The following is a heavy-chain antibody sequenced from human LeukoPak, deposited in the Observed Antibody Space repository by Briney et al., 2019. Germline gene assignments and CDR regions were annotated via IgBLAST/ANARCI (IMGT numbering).Heavy chain of an antibody. CDR1: GFTFSSYA. D-gene: IGHD6-19*01. V-gene: IGHV3-23*01. J-gene: IGHJ1*01. CDR2: ISGSGGST. Sequence: GGSLRLSCAASGFTFSSYAMSWVRQAPGKGLEWVSAISGSGGSTYYADPVKGRFTISRDNSKNTLYLQMNSLRAEDTAVYYCAKWLVGRYFQHWGQGTLVTVSS. CDR3: AKWLVGRYFQH.